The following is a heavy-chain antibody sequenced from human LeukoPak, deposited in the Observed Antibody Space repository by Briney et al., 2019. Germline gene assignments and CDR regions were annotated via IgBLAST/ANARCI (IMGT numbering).Heavy chain of an antibody. D-gene: IGHD3-22*01. CDR2: INPNSGGT. CDR1: GYTFTGYY. CDR3: ARVGEYYYDSSGYSYYFDY. V-gene: IGHV1-2*02. J-gene: IGHJ4*02. Sequence: ASVKVSCKASGYTFTGYYMHWVRQAPGQGLEWMGWINPNSGGTNYAQKFQGRVTMTRDTSISTAYMELSRLRSDDTAVYYCARVGEYYYDSSGYSYYFDYWGQGTLVTVSS.